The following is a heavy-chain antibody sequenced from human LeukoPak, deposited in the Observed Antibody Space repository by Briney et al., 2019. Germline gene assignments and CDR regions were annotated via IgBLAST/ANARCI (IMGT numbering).Heavy chain of an antibody. CDR2: IKQDGSEK. D-gene: IGHD1-26*01. CDR3: ARDKMVGATRFDY. CDR1: GFTFSIHW. Sequence: PGGSLRLSCAASGFTFSIHWMTWVRQAPGKGLGWVANIKQDGSEKYYVDSVKGRFTISRDNAKNSLYLQMNSLRAEDTAVYYCARDKMVGATRFDYWGQGTLVTVSS. V-gene: IGHV3-7*01. J-gene: IGHJ4*02.